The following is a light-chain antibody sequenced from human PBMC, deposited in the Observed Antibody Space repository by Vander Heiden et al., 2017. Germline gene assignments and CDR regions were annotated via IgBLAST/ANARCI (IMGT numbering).Light chain of an antibody. CDR2: AAS. J-gene: IGKJ4*01. CDR1: QPISSY. V-gene: IGKV1-39*01. Sequence: IQMTQPPSSLSASVGDRVTITCRASQPISSYLNWYQQKPGKAPKLLIYAASNLQSGVPSRFSGSGSGTDFTLTISSLQPEDFATYYCQQSHSNPLTFGGGTKVEIK. CDR3: QQSHSNPLT.